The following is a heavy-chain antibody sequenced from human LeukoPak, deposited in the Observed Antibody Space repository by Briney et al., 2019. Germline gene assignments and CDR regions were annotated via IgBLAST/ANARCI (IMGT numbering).Heavy chain of an antibody. CDR2: IKQDGSEK. J-gene: IGHJ4*02. V-gene: IGHV3-7*01. Sequence: PGGSLRLSCVASGFTFSSYWMTWVRQAPGKGLEWVANIKQDGSEKYYVDSVKGRFTISRDDAKNSLYLQMNSLRAKDTAVYYCARDRSRSLYWGQGTLVTVSS. CDR1: GFTFSSYW. D-gene: IGHD1-26*01. CDR3: ARDRSRSLY.